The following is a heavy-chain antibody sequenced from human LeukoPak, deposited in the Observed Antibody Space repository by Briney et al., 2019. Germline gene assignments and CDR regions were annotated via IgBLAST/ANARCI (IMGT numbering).Heavy chain of an antibody. CDR1: GFTFSSYE. CDR2: ISSSGSTI. D-gene: IGHD3-9*01. J-gene: IGHJ6*03. V-gene: IGHV3-48*03. CDR3: ARDSHYDILTGYYYYMDV. Sequence: GGSLRLSCAASGFTFSSYEMNWVRQAPGKGLEWVSYISSSGSTIYYADSVKGRFTISRDNAKNSLYLQMNSLRAEDTAVYYCARDSHYDILTGYYYYMDVWGKGTTVTISS.